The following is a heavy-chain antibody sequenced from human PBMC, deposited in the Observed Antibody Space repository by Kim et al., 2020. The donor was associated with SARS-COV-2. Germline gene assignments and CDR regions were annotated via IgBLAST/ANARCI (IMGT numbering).Heavy chain of an antibody. D-gene: IGHD5-12*01. J-gene: IGHJ5*02. CDR1: GGSVSSGSYY. CDR3: ARDGHSGYGWFDP. Sequence: SETLSLTCTVSGGSVSSGSYYWSWIRQPPGKGLEWIGYIYYSGSTNYNPSLKSRVTISVDTSKNQFSLKLSSVTAADTAVYYCARDGHSGYGWFDPWGQGTLVTVSS. V-gene: IGHV4-61*01. CDR2: IYYSGST.